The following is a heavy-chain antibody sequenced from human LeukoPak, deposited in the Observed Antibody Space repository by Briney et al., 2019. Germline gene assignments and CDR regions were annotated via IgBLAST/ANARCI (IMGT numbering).Heavy chain of an antibody. V-gene: IGHV3-30*18. CDR3: AELMYYYDSSGFSIDY. CDR1: GFTFNSYG. CDR2: ISYDGNRK. J-gene: IGHJ4*02. D-gene: IGHD3-22*01. Sequence: PEGSLRLSCVASGFTFNSYGMQWVRQAPGKGLEWAAFISYDGNRKYYADSVRGRFTLSRDTSKSTLFLQVDSLRAEDTAVYYCAELMYYYDSSGFSIDYWGQGTLVTVS.